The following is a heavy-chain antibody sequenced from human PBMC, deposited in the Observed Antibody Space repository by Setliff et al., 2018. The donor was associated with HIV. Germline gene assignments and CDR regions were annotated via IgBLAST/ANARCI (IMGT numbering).Heavy chain of an antibody. CDR1: GGSISSTSYY. J-gene: IGHJ4*02. CDR2: I. CDR3: VRGARSGDRRFDY. Sequence: SETLSLTCTVSGGSISSTSYYWGWIRQPPGKGLEWIGRIDHNPSLKSRVTIWLDTSKSQVFLNLTSVTAADTALYYCVRGARSGDRRFDYWGQGTLVTVSS. V-gene: IGHV4-39*07. D-gene: IGHD3-3*01.